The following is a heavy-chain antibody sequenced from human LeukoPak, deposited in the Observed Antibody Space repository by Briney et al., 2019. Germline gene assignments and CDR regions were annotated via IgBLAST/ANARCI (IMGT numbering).Heavy chain of an antibody. V-gene: IGHV1-69*13. CDR1: GGSFTTYA. CDR2: IIPLFGIP. Sequence: SVKVSCKASGGSFTTYAISWVRQAPTQGLQWMGGIIPLFGIPNYAQKFQGRVTITADESTSTAYMELSSLRSEDTAMYYCARPRQRYCSGGTCYSRDGFDIWGQGAMVTVSS. CDR3: ARPRQRYCSGGTCYSRDGFDI. D-gene: IGHD2-15*01. J-gene: IGHJ3*02.